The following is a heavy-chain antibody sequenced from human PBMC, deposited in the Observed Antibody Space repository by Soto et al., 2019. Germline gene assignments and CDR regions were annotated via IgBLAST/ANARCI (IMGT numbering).Heavy chain of an antibody. Sequence: QVQLQESGPGLVKPSQTLSLTCTVSGDSISSGGYFWSWIRHHPGKGLEWIGYIYYSGTTYYNPSLKSRVTISVDTSKNQFSLNLSSVTAADTAVYYCARWGDYRGYDYFDYWGQGTLVTVSS. CDR2: IYYSGTT. D-gene: IGHD5-12*01. J-gene: IGHJ4*02. CDR3: ARWGDYRGYDYFDY. CDR1: GDSISSGGYF. V-gene: IGHV4-31*03.